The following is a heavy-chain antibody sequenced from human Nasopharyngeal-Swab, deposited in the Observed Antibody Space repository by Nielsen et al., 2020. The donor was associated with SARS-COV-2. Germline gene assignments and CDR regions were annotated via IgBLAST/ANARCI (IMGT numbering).Heavy chain of an antibody. CDR2: ISASGGST. V-gene: IGHV3-23*01. CDR3: AKDDAVRGDAFDI. D-gene: IGHD3-10*01. Sequence: GESLKISCIASGFTFNIYAMDWVRRTPGRGLQWVSGISASGGSTYYTDSVKGRFAVSRDNSRNTLYLQMHSLRVEDTALYYCAKDDAVRGDAFDIWGQGTMVTVSS. J-gene: IGHJ3*02. CDR1: GFTFNIYA.